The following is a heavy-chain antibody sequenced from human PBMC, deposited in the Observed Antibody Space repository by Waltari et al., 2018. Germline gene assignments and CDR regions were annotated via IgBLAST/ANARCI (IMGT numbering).Heavy chain of an antibody. D-gene: IGHD6-13*01. J-gene: IGHJ6*02. CDR3: AKGVSSWYSFGMDV. CDR1: GFSFDHFA. CDR2: ISWDSRAI. V-gene: IGHV3-9*03. Sequence: EVKVVESGGGLVQPGRSLRLSCTGSGFSFDHFAMHWVRQAPGKCLEWVSGISWDSRAIGYADSVKGRFTISRDNARNSVYLQMNSLRSEDMALYYCAKGVSSWYSFGMDVWGQGTTVTVSS.